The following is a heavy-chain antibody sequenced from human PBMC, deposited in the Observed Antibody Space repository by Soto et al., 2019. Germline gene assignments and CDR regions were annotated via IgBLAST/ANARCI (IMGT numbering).Heavy chain of an antibody. Sequence: GGSLRLSCAASGFTFSSYSMNWVRQAPGKGLEWVSSISSSSSYIYYADSVKGRFTISRDNAKNSLYLQMNSLRAEDTAVYYCARETGLRYFDWLPEYYYYGMDVWGQGTTVTVS. CDR3: ARETGLRYFDWLPEYYYYGMDV. CDR1: GFTFSSYS. CDR2: ISSSSSYI. J-gene: IGHJ6*02. V-gene: IGHV3-21*01. D-gene: IGHD3-9*01.